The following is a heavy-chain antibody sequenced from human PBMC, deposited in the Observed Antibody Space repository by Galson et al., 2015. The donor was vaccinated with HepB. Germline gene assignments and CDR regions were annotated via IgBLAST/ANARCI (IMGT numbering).Heavy chain of an antibody. CDR3: AKDHKDSGYYFNWFDP. D-gene: IGHD5-12*01. CDR1: GFTFSTYA. V-gene: IGHV3-23*01. Sequence: SLRLSCAASGFTFSTYAMSWVRQAPGKGLEWVSGISGGGTTYYADSVKGRFTIFRDNSKNALYLQLKSLRVEDTAVYYCAKDHKDSGYYFNWFDPWGQGTLVTVSS. J-gene: IGHJ5*02. CDR2: ISGGGTT.